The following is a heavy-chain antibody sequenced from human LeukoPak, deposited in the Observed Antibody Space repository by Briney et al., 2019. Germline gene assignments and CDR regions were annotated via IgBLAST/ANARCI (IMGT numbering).Heavy chain of an antibody. J-gene: IGHJ4*02. CDR3: AREYVYGGNPSEWYFDY. V-gene: IGHV1-2*02. D-gene: IGHD4-23*01. CDR1: GYSFTGYY. Sequence: GASVKVSCKASGYSFTGYYMYWVRQAPGQGLEWMGWINPNSGDTNYAQKFQGRVTMTRDTSTSTAYMELRSLRSDDTAVYYCAREYVYGGNPSEWYFDYWGQGTLVTVSS. CDR2: INPNSGDT.